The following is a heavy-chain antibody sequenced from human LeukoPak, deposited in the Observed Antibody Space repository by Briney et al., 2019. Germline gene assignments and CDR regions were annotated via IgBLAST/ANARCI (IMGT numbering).Heavy chain of an antibody. CDR3: AKGQLYYDILTGAFDFDY. Sequence: GGSLRLSCAASGFTFDAYAMHWVRQAPGKGLEWVSLISWDGGSTYYADSVKGRFTISRDNSKNSLYLQMNSLRAEDTALYYCAKGQLYYDILTGAFDFDYWGQGTLVTVSS. V-gene: IGHV3-43D*03. CDR1: GFTFDAYA. CDR2: ISWDGGST. J-gene: IGHJ4*02. D-gene: IGHD3-9*01.